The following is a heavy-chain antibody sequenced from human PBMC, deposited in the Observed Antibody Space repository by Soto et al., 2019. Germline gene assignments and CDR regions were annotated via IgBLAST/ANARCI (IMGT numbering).Heavy chain of an antibody. CDR2: TYYRSKWYN. J-gene: IGHJ6*02. Sequence: PSQTLSLTCAISGDSVSSNSAAWNWIRQSPSRGLEWLGRTYYRSKWYNDYAVSVKSRITINPDTSKNQFSLQLNSVTPEDTAVYYCARGAIIAVARSRYYYYYGMDVWGQGTTVAV. CDR3: ARGAIIAVARSRYYYYYGMDV. D-gene: IGHD6-19*01. V-gene: IGHV6-1*01. CDR1: GDSVSSNSAA.